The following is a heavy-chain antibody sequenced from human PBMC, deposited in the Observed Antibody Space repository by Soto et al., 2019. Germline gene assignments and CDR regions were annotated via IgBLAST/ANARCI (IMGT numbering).Heavy chain of an antibody. Sequence: QLQLQESGPGLVKPSETLSLTCTVSGGSSSSSSYYWGWIRQPPGKGLEWIGSIYYSGSTYYNPSLKSRVTISVDTSKNQFSLKLSSVTAADTAVYYCARQVLGESKSGMDVWGQGTTVTVSS. CDR2: IYYSGST. CDR1: GGSSSSSSYY. V-gene: IGHV4-39*01. CDR3: ARQVLGESKSGMDV. J-gene: IGHJ6*02. D-gene: IGHD3-10*01.